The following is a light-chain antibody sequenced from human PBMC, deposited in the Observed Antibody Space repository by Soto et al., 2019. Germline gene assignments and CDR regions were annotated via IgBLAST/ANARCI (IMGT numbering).Light chain of an antibody. CDR3: CSYVGGYSYV. V-gene: IGLV2-14*01. J-gene: IGLJ1*01. CDR2: EVD. CDR1: SSDVGFYNY. Sequence: QSVLTQPASVSGSPGQSITISCTGTSSDVGFYNYVSWYQQQHPGKAPKLMIYEVDNRPSGVSIRFSGSKSGNTASLTISGLQAEDEADYYCCSYVGGYSYVFGIGTKVTGL.